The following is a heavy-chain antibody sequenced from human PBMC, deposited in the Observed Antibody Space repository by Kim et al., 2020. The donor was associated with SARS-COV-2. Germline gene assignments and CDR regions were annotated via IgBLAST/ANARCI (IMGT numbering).Heavy chain of an antibody. D-gene: IGHD5-18*01. V-gene: IGHV3-15*05. CDR1: GFTFSTAW. Sequence: GGSLRLSCAASGFTFSTAWMGWVRQSPGKGLEWVARPRSEVKGWTAEYAAPVKGRFTISRDDSQNTLDLYMNSLRVEDTAVYYCTKTVDSDGSYDYWGQG. CDR3: TKTVDSDGSYDY. CDR2: PRSEVKGWTA. J-gene: IGHJ4*02.